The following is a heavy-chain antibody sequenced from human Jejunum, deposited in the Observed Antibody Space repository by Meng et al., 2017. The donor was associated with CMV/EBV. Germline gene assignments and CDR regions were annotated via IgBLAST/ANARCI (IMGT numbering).Heavy chain of an antibody. V-gene: IGHV3-69-1*01. CDR3: VRDPVLSGLDV. CDR2: IGTGSTK. CDR1: GFSLSLYS. Sequence: CAASGFSLSLYSMNWVRQAPGKGLEWVAYIGTGSTKYYADSLEGRFTVSRDDAKNSLYLQMNSLRGEDTAVYFCVRDPVLSGLDVWGQGTTVTVSS. J-gene: IGHJ6*02.